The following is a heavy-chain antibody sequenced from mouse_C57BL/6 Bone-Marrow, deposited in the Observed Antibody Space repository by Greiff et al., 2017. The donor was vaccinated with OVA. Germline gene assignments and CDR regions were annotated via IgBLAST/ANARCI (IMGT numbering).Heavy chain of an antibody. J-gene: IGHJ2*01. CDR3: ARHGDGYYASYFDY. Sequence: QVQLQQSGPELVKPGASVKISCKASGYAFSSSWMNWVKQRPGKGLEWIGRIYPGDGDTNYTGKFKGKATLTADKSSSTAYMQLSSLTSEDSAVYFCARHGDGYYASYFDYWGQGTTLTVSS. D-gene: IGHD2-3*01. CDR2: IYPGDGDT. V-gene: IGHV1-82*01. CDR1: GYAFSSSW.